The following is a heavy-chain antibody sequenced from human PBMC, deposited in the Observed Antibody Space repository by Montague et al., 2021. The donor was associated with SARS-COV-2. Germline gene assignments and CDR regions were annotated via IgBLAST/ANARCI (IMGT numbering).Heavy chain of an antibody. J-gene: IGHJ6*02. CDR3: ARSHGSFQWAYYDYYGMDV. D-gene: IGHD3-10*01. V-gene: IGHV4-4*02. CDR1: GASISSSNW. Sequence: SETLSLTCAVSGASISSSNWWSWVRQPPGKGLEWIGEIYNSGSNYYNPFLKRCVTFSVDKSKNQFSLKLSSVTAADTVVYYCARSHGSFQWAYYDYYGMDVWGQGTTVTVSS. CDR2: IYNSGSN.